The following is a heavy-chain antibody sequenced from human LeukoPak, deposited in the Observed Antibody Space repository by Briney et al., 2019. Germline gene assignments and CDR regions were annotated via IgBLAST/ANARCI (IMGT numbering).Heavy chain of an antibody. V-gene: IGHV4-30-4*01. CDR2: IYYSGST. J-gene: IGHJ3*02. D-gene: IGHD3-3*01. CDR3: ARDVEWSYAFDI. Sequence: SETLSLTCTVSGGSISSGDYYWSWIRQPPGKGLERIGYIYYSGSTYYNPSLKSRVTISVDTSKNQFSLKLSSVTAADTAVYYCARDVEWSYAFDIWGQGTMVTVSS. CDR1: GGSISSGDYY.